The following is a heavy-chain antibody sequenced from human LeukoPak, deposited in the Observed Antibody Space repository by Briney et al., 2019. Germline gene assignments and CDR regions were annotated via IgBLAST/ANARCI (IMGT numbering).Heavy chain of an antibody. D-gene: IGHD3-10*01. V-gene: IGHV3-23*01. Sequence: GGSLRLSCAASGFTFSSYAMSWVRQAPGKGLEWVSAISGSGGSTYYADSVKGRFTISRGNSKNTLYLQMNSLRAEDTAVYYCAKDPYGSGSYADYWGQGTLVTVSS. CDR3: AKDPYGSGSYADY. CDR1: GFTFSSYA. J-gene: IGHJ4*02. CDR2: ISGSGGST.